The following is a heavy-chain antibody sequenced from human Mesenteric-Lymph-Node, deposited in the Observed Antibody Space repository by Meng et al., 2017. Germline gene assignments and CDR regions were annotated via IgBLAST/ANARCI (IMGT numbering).Heavy chain of an antibody. J-gene: IGHJ6*02. CDR2: ISWNSGSI. CDR3: AKGRPRPLSYFDYLLAGGMDV. D-gene: IGHD3-9*01. V-gene: IGHV3-9*01. CDR1: GFTFDDYA. Sequence: SLKISCAASGFTFDDYAMHWVRQAPGKGLEWVSGISWNSGSINYADSVKGRFTISRDDAKNSLYLQMNSLRPEDTALYYCAKGRPRPLSYFDYLLAGGMDVWGQGTTVTVSS.